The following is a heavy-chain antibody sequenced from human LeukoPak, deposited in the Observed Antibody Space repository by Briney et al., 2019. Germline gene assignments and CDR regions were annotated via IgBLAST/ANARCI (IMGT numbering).Heavy chain of an antibody. CDR2: IYHSGST. D-gene: IGHD4-17*01. CDR1: GGSISSGGYY. CDR3: ARVTIDYGLDY. V-gene: IGHV4-30-2*01. Sequence: PSETLSLTCTVSGGSISSGGYYWSWIRQHPGKGLEWIGYIYHSGSTYYNPSLKSRVTISVDRSKNQFSLKLSSVTAADTAVYYCARVTIDYGLDYWGQGTLVTVSS. J-gene: IGHJ4*02.